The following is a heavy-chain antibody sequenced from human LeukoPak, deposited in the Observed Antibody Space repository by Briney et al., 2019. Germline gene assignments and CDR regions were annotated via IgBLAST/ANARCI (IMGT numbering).Heavy chain of an antibody. CDR2: INPNSGGT. D-gene: IGHD5-12*01. Sequence: ASVKVSCKASGYTFTGYYMHWVRQAPGQGLEWMGWINPNSGGTNYAQKFQGWVTMTRDTSISTAYMELSRQRSDDTAVYYCARAQYIVATNLQGAFDIWGQGTMVTVSS. CDR1: GYTFTGYY. J-gene: IGHJ3*02. CDR3: ARAQYIVATNLQGAFDI. V-gene: IGHV1-2*04.